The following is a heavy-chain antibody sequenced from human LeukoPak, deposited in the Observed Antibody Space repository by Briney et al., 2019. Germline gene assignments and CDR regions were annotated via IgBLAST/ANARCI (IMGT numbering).Heavy chain of an antibody. CDR2: LYSGGST. CDR3: AREGNVEYYGMDV. CDR1: GFTVSTNY. Sequence: PGGSLRLSCAVSGFTVSTNYMTWVRQAPGKGLEWVSLLYSGGSTYYADSVKGRFTISRDNSKNTLYLQMNSLRAEDTALYYCAREGNVEYYGMDVWGQGITVTVSS. D-gene: IGHD3-3*01. V-gene: IGHV3-53*01. J-gene: IGHJ6*02.